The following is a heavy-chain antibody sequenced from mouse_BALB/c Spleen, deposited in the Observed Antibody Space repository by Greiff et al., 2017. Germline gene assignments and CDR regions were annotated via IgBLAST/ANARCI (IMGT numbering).Heavy chain of an antibody. J-gene: IGHJ1*01. CDR1: GFSLTGYG. CDR2: IWGDGST. CDR3: ARDGSYYYGSSYYWYFDV. D-gene: IGHD1-1*01. Sequence: VKLMESGPGLVAPSQSLSITCTVSGFSLTGYGVNWVRQPPGKGLEWLGMIWGDGSTDYNSALKSRLSISKDNSKSQVFLKMNSLQTDDTARYYCARDGSYYYGSSYYWYFDVWGAGTTVTVSS. V-gene: IGHV2-6-7*01.